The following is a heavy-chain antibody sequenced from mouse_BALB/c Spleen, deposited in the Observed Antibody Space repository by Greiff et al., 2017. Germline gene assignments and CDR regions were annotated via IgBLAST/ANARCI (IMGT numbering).Heavy chain of an antibody. CDR3: ARGDNFYAMDY. V-gene: IGHV3-2*02. CDR1: GYSITSDYA. J-gene: IGHJ4*01. D-gene: IGHD1-3*01. CDR2: ISYSGST. Sequence: DVQLVESGPGLVKPSQSLSLTCTVTGYSITSDYAWNWIRQFPGNKLEWMGYISYSGSTSYNPSLKSRISITRDTSKNQFFLQLNSVTTEDTATYYCARGDNFYAMDYWGQGTSVTVSS.